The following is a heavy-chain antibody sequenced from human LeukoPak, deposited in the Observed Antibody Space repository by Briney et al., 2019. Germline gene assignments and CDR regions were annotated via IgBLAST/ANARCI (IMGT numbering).Heavy chain of an antibody. V-gene: IGHV1-69*02. J-gene: IGHJ4*02. Sequence: ASVKVSCKASGGTFSSYTITWVRQAPGQGLEWMGRVIPFLGITNYAQKFQGRVTITADKSTSKAYMELSSLRSEDTAIYYCAAGDGNYGDYINYWGQGTLVTVSS. CDR1: GGTFSSYT. CDR3: AAGDGNYGDYINY. CDR2: VIPFLGIT. D-gene: IGHD4-17*01.